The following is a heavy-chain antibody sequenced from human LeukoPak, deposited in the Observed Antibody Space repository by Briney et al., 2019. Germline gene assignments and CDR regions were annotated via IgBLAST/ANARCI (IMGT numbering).Heavy chain of an antibody. V-gene: IGHV1-24*01. CDR2: FDPEDGET. J-gene: IGHJ4*02. Sequence: ASVKVSCKVSGYTLTELSMHWVRQAPGKGLEWMGGFDPEDGETIYAQKFQGRVTMTEDTSTDTAYMELSSLRSEDTAVYYCASPLLSHYYDSSGYLHEADYWGQGTLVTVSS. CDR1: GYTLTELS. D-gene: IGHD3-22*01. CDR3: ASPLLSHYYDSSGYLHEADY.